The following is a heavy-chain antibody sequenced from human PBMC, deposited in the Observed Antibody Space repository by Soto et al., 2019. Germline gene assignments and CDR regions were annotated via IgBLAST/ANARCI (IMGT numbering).Heavy chain of an antibody. Sequence: ASVKVSCKVSGYTLTELSMHWVRQAPGKGLEWMGGFDPEDGETIYAQKFQGRVTMTEDTSTDTAYMELSSLRSEDTAVYYCATGYGSSWYSRPFDYWGQGTLVTVSS. V-gene: IGHV1-24*01. CDR1: GYTLTELS. CDR3: ATGYGSSWYSRPFDY. D-gene: IGHD6-13*01. CDR2: FDPEDGET. J-gene: IGHJ4*02.